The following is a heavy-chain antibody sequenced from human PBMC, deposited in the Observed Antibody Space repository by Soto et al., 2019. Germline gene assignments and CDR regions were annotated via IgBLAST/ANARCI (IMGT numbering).Heavy chain of an antibody. V-gene: IGHV1-69*02. J-gene: IGHJ4*02. Sequence: QVQLVQSGAEVKKPGSSVKVSCKASGGTFSSYTISWVRQAPGQGLEWMGRIIPILGIANYAQKFQGRVTMTADKSTSTAYMELSSLRSEDTAVYYCASEPITMVRGVIIDWGQGTLVTVSS. CDR1: GGTFSSYT. CDR2: IIPILGIA. CDR3: ASEPITMVRGVIID. D-gene: IGHD3-10*01.